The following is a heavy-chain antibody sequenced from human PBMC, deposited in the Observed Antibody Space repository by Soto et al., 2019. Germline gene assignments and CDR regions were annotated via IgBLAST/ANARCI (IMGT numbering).Heavy chain of an antibody. D-gene: IGHD6-19*01. CDR3: ARDAEGGIAVAPLQGYYYGMDV. V-gene: IGHV1-18*04. CDR1: GYTFTSYG. CDR2: ISAYNGNT. Sequence: ASVKVSCKASGYTFTSYGISCVLQSPLQWLDWMGWISAYNGNTNYAQKLQGRVTMTTDTSTSTAYMELRSLRSDDTAVYYCARDAEGGIAVAPLQGYYYGMDVWGQGTTVTVSS. J-gene: IGHJ6*02.